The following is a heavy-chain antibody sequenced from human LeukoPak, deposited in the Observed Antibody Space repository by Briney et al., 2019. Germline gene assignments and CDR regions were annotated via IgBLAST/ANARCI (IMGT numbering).Heavy chain of an antibody. V-gene: IGHV7-4-1*02. Sequence: ASVKVSCKASGYTFTSYAMNWVRQAPGQGLEWMGWINTNTGNPTYAQGFTGRFVFSLDTSVSTAYLQISSLKAEDTAVYYCARDYCTNGVCYKDGFDYWGQGTLVTVSS. J-gene: IGHJ4*02. CDR1: GYTFTSYA. CDR3: ARDYCTNGVCYKDGFDY. D-gene: IGHD2-8*01. CDR2: INTNTGNP.